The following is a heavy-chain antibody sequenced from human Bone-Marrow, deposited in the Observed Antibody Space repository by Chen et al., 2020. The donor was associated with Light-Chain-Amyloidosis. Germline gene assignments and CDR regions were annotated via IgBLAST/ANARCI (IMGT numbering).Heavy chain of an antibody. CDR3: AKANKGYCSSTSCLSGFNY. D-gene: IGHD2-2*01. CDR2: ISCSCGST. CDR1: GFTFSRYA. V-gene: IGHV3-23*01. J-gene: IGHJ4*02. Sequence: EVQLLESGGGLVQPGGSLRLSCAASGFTFSRYAMSWVRQAPGQGLEWVSAISCSCGSTYYADSVKGRFTISRDNSKNTLYLQMNSLRAEDTAVYYCAKANKGYCSSTSCLSGFNYWGQGTLVTVSS.